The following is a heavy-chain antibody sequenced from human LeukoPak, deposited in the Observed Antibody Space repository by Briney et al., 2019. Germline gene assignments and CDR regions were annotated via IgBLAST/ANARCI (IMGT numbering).Heavy chain of an antibody. V-gene: IGHV4-61*02. Sequence: SETLSLTCTVSGDSISSGNYYWSWIRQPAGKGLEWIGRIYASGSTNYNPSLKSRVTISKDTSKNQFSLKLNSVTAADTVVYYCARESLGPPYYFDFWGQGTLVTVSS. CDR2: IYASGST. D-gene: IGHD1-26*01. CDR1: GDSISSGNYY. CDR3: ARESLGPPYYFDF. J-gene: IGHJ4*02.